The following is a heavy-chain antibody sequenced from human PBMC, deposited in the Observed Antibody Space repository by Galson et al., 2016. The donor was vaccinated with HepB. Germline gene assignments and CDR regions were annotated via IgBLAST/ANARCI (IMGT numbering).Heavy chain of an antibody. CDR2: VWYDGTNE. CDR3: ARDVLGGRQDFGGGHYYYYDWRDV. CDR1: GFTFSTYG. J-gene: IGHJ6*04. D-gene: IGHD3-16*01. V-gene: IGHV3-33*01. Sequence: SLRLSCAASGFTFSTYGMHWVRQAPGKGLEWVAVVWYDGTNEYYADSVRGRFTISRDNSKNILYLQLRSLRAEDTAVYYCARDVLGGRQDFGGGHYYYYDWRDVWGKGTTVTVSA.